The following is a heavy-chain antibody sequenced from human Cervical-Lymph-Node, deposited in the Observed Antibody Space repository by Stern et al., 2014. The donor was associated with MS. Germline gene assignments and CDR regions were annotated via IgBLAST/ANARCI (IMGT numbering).Heavy chain of an antibody. D-gene: IGHD2-2*01. CDR2: IYPSDSDI. CDR1: GYSFTTYW. Sequence: EVQLVQSGAEVKKPGESLKISCKGSGYSFTTYWIGWVRQMPGKGLEWMGIIYPSDSDIRYSPSFQGQVTISADKSISTAYLQWSSLKASDTAMYYCARRFCSSTSCSYFDYWGQGTQVTVSS. V-gene: IGHV5-51*01. CDR3: ARRFCSSTSCSYFDY. J-gene: IGHJ4*02.